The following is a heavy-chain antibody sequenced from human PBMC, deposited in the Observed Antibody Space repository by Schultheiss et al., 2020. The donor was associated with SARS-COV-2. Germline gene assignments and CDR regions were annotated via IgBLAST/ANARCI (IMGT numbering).Heavy chain of an antibody. CDR1: GGSFSGYY. Sequence: SQTLSLTCGVYGGSFSGYYWNWIRQPPGKGLEWIGEINHSGSTNYNPSLKSRVTISVDTSKNQFSLKLSSVTATDTAIYYCARGVGVSAAATLGFDYWGQGTLVTVSS. CDR2: INHSGST. V-gene: IGHV4-34*01. D-gene: IGHD6-13*01. CDR3: ARGVGVSAAATLGFDY. J-gene: IGHJ4*02.